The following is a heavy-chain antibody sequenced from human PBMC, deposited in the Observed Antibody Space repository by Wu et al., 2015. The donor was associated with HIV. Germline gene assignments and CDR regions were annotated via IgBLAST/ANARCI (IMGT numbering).Heavy chain of an antibody. J-gene: IGHJ6*03. CDR2: LNPSGGRR. CDR1: GYTFTAHY. V-gene: IGHV1-46*01. D-gene: IGHD3-16*01. CDR3: GREQYGAVSGLSMDV. Sequence: QVQLVQSGAEVKKPGASVRVSCQTSGYTFTAHYIHWVRQAPGQGLEWLGTLNPSGGRRRNALKFRDRIFMTRDMSTTTFYMELKRLTSDDTAVYYCGREQYGAVSGLSMDVWGTGTTVIVSS.